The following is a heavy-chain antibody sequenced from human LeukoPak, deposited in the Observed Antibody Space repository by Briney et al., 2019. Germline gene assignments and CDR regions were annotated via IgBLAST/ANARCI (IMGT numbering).Heavy chain of an antibody. CDR1: GGSITSGSSH. V-gene: IGHV4-39*01. D-gene: IGHD2-21*01. CDR3: ARQPTILVAVRGTFYYHYYMDV. CDR2: IFYSGNT. J-gene: IGHJ6*03. Sequence: SETLSLTCTVSGGSITSGSSHWAWIRQPPGKGLEWIGSIFYSGNTYYNPSLKSRVTISVDTSKNQFSLTLSSVTAADTAVYYCARQPTILVAVRGTFYYHYYMDVWGNGTTVTVSS.